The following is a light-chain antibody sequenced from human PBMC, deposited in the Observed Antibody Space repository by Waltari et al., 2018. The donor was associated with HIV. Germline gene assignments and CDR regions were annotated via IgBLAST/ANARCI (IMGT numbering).Light chain of an antibody. CDR3: AEWDDSLSGPVV. V-gene: IGLV1-47*01. CDR2: RNN. CDR1: SSNIRNNY. J-gene: IGLJ2*01. Sequence: QSVLTQPPSASGTPGQTVTISCSGLSSNIRNNYIFWYQQFPGTAPKLLISRNNQRPAGIPDRCSGSKTATSAALAMSGLRAEDEADYYCAEWDDSLSGPVVFGGGTKLTVL.